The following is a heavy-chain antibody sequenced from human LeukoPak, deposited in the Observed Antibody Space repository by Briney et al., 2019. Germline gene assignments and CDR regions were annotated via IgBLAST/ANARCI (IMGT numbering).Heavy chain of an antibody. Sequence: PGGSLRLSCATSGFIFSSYGIHWVRQAPGKGLEWVAIISYDGSNKYYADSVKGRFTISRDNSKSTVFLQMNSLRAEDTAVYYCAKRIAVAGTGDYYGMDVWGQGTTVTVSS. CDR2: ISYDGSNK. CDR1: GFIFSSYG. J-gene: IGHJ6*02. V-gene: IGHV3-30*18. CDR3: AKRIAVAGTGDYYGMDV. D-gene: IGHD6-19*01.